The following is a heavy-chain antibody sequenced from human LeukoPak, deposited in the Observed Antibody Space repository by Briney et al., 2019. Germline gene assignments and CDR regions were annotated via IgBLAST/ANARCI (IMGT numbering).Heavy chain of an antibody. CDR3: ARGGEQWLFDY. V-gene: IGHV3-30-3*01. CDR2: ISYDGSNK. J-gene: IGHJ4*02. D-gene: IGHD6-19*01. CDR1: GFTFSSYA. Sequence: GGSLRLSCAASGFTFSSYAMHWVRQAPGKGLEWVAVISYDGSNKYYADSVKGRFTISRDNSKNTLYLQMSSLRAEDTAVYYCARGGEQWLFDYWGQGTLVTVSS.